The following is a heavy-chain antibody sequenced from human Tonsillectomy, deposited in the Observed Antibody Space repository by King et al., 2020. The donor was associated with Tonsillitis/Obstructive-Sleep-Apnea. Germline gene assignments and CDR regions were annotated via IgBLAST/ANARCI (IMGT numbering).Heavy chain of an antibody. CDR2: INSDGRST. J-gene: IGHJ3*02. Sequence: VQLVESGGGLVQPGGSLRLSCAASGFTFSSYWMHWVRQAPGKGLVWVSRINSDGRSTNYADSVKGRFTISRDNAKNTLYLQMNSLRAEDTAVYYCASSNLRDAFVIWGQGTMVTVSS. CDR1: GFTFSSYW. CDR3: ASSNLRDAFVI. V-gene: IGHV3-74*01.